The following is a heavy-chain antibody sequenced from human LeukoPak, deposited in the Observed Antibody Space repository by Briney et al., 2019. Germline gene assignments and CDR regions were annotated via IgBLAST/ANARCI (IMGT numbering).Heavy chain of an antibody. Sequence: GGSLRLSCAASGFTFSSNAMGWVRPAPGKGLEWVTAISGSGGSTSYADSVKGRFTISRANTSTTMYLQLDSLRAEDTAVDYFSKAPTKVREVIIGNWFDPWGQGTLVSVSS. D-gene: IGHD3-10*01. V-gene: IGHV3-23*01. CDR2: ISGSGGST. J-gene: IGHJ5*02. CDR1: GFTFSSNA. CDR3: SKAPTKVREVIIGNWFDP.